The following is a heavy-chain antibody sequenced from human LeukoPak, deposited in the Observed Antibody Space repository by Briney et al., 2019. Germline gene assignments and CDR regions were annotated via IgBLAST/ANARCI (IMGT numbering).Heavy chain of an antibody. D-gene: IGHD2-2*01. CDR1: GFTFSSHG. CDR3: AKEGVVPAKYAFDV. CDR2: VSRGGDIT. J-gene: IGHJ3*01. Sequence: GMSQRLSCAGTGFTFSSHGMHWVRQGPGKGLEWVAVVSRGGDITYYAESVKGRFIIARDNSKNSMFLQMNDLRPEDTAVYYCAKEGVVPAKYAFDVWGQGTMVTVSS. V-gene: IGHV3-30*18.